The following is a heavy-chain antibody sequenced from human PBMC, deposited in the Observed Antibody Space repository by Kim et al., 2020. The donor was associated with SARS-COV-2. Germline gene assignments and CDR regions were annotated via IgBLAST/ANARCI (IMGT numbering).Heavy chain of an antibody. J-gene: IGHJ3*02. V-gene: IGHV3-30*04. CDR1: GFTFSSYA. CDR3: ARDETTYSSSWYEAFAI. CDR2: ISYNGGNN. Sequence: GGSLRLSCAASGFTFSSYAMHWVRQAPGKGLEWVSVISYNGGNNYYADSVKGRFTISRDNSKNTLYLQMNSLRAEDTAVYYCARDETTYSSSWYEAFAIWGHGTLVTVSS. D-gene: IGHD6-13*01.